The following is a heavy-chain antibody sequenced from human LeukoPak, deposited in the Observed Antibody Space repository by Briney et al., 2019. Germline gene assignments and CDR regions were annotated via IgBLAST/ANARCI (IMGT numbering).Heavy chain of an antibody. Sequence: PGGSLRLSCAASGFTFSSYSMNWVRQAPGKGLEWVSSISSSSTYIYYADSVKGRFTISRDNAKNSLYLQMNSLRAEDTAVYYCAKVFLEGVLRYFDWLVPNYYYYMDVWGKGTTVTVSS. V-gene: IGHV3-21*01. CDR1: GFTFSSYS. CDR3: AKVFLEGVLRYFDWLVPNYYYYMDV. D-gene: IGHD3-9*01. J-gene: IGHJ6*03. CDR2: ISSSSTYI.